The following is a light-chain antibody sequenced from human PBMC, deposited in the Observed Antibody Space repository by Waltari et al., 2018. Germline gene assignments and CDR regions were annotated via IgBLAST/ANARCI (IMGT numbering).Light chain of an antibody. Sequence: SVLTQPPSASGTPGQRVTISCSGSSSNLGSNYVYWYQQLPGPAPKLLIYRNNQPPSGVPDRFSGSKSGTSASLAISGLRSEDEADYYCAAWDDSLSGVLFGGGTKLTV. J-gene: IGLJ2*01. CDR1: SSNLGSNY. V-gene: IGLV1-47*01. CDR2: RNN. CDR3: AAWDDSLSGVL.